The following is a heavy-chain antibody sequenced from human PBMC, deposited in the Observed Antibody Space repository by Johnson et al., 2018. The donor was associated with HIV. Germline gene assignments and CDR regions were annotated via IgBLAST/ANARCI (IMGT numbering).Heavy chain of an antibody. CDR2: ISYDGSNK. J-gene: IGHJ3*02. CDR1: GFTFSSYA. V-gene: IGHV3-30*04. D-gene: IGHD3-22*01. CDR3: ATAIYSYDTRDTRAFDI. Sequence: VQLVESGGGVVQPGRSLRLSCVASGFTFSSYAMHWVRQAPGKGLEWVAVISYDGSNKYYADSVKGRFTISRDNSKNTLFLQMNSLRDEDTAVYFCATAIYSYDTRDTRAFDIWGQGTMVTVSS.